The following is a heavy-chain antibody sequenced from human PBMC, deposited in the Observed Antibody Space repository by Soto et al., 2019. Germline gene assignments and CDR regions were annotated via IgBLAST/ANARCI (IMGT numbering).Heavy chain of an antibody. CDR3: AHYFYILVDDAFDV. Sequence: QITLKESGPTLVKPTQTLTLTCTFSGFSLSTSGVGVCWIRQPPGKALEWLALIYWDDDKRYSPSLKSRLTITKDTSQNQVLLTMTNMDPVDTASYYCAHYFYILVDDAFDVWGQGTMLTVSS. D-gene: IGHD2-8*02. J-gene: IGHJ3*01. CDR1: GFSLSTSGVG. V-gene: IGHV2-5*02. CDR2: IYWDDDK.